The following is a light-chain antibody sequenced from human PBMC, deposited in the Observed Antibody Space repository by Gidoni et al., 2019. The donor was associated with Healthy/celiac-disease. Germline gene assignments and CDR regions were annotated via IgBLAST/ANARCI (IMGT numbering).Light chain of an antibody. CDR2: LEGSGSY. CDR1: SGHSSHI. J-gene: IGLJ3*02. CDR3: ETWESNTPNWV. V-gene: IGLV4-60*03. Sequence: QPVLTHSSSASASLGSSVKLTCPLISGHSSHIIAWHQQQPGKAPRYLMKLEGSGSYNQGSGVPDRFSGSSSGADRYLTISNLQSEDEADYYCETWESNTPNWVFGGGTKLTVL.